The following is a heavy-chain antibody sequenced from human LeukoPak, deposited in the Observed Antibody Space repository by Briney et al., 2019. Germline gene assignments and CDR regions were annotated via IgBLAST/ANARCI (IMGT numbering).Heavy chain of an antibody. D-gene: IGHD3-22*01. V-gene: IGHV3-33*01. Sequence: PGRSLRLSCAVSGFTFSSHGMHWVRQAPGKGLEWVADIWYGGSNKYYADSVKGRFTISRDNSKNTLYLQMNSLRAEDTAVYYCARNRRYYDSSGLPHFDYWGQGTLVTVSS. CDR1: GFTFSSHG. J-gene: IGHJ4*02. CDR3: ARNRRYYDSSGLPHFDY. CDR2: IWYGGSNK.